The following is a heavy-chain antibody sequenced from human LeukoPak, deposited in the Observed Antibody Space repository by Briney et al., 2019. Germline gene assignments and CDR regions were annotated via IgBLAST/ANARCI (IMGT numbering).Heavy chain of an antibody. CDR2: ITSSGAAT. V-gene: IGHV3-23*01. Sequence: GGSLRLSCAASGFTFSSYAISWVRQAPGKGLEWVSSITSSGAATYYADSVKGRFTISRDNSDNTLYLQMNSLRAEDTAVYYCAKDRPNYYGSNGHYYKLNGDCWGQGTLVTVSS. CDR3: AKDRPNYYGSNGHYYKLNGDC. CDR1: GFTFSSYA. J-gene: IGHJ4*02. D-gene: IGHD3-22*01.